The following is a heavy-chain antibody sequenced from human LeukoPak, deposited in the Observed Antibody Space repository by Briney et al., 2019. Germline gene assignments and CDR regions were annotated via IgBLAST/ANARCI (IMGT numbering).Heavy chain of an antibody. CDR1: GYTFTGYY. CDR3: ARGGWTGTTSIDY. V-gene: IGHV1-2*02. D-gene: IGHD1-1*01. J-gene: IGHJ4*02. Sequence: ASVKVSCKASGYTFTGYYMHWVRQAPGQGLEWMGWINPNSGGTNYAQKFQGRVTMTRDTSISTAYMDLSRLRSDDTAVYYCARGGWTGTTSIDYWGQGTLVTVSS. CDR2: INPNSGGT.